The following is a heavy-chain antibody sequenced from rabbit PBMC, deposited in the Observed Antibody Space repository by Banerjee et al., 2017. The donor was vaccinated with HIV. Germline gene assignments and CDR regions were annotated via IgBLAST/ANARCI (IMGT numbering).Heavy chain of an antibody. D-gene: IGHD4-1*01. CDR2: IHAGKGST. V-gene: IGHV1S7*01. CDR3: ARDLAGVIGWNFGL. Sequence: WVRQAPGKGLEWIGIIHAGKGSTEYASWVNGRFTISSDNAQNTVDLKMNSLTAADTATYFCARDLAGVIGWNFGLWGPGTLVTVS. J-gene: IGHJ4*01.